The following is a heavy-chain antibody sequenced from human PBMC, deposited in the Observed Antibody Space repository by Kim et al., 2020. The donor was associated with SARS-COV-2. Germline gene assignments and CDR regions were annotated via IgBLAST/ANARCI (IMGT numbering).Heavy chain of an antibody. CDR2: ISYDGSNK. Sequence: GGSLRLSCAASGFTFSSYAMHWVRQAPGKGLEWVAVISYDGSNKYYADSVKGRFTISRDNSKNTLYLQMNSLRAEDTAVYYCARDAWGSSWYSGMDVWG. V-gene: IGHV3-30*04. D-gene: IGHD6-13*01. CDR1: GFTFSSYA. CDR3: ARDAWGSSWYSGMDV. J-gene: IGHJ6*02.